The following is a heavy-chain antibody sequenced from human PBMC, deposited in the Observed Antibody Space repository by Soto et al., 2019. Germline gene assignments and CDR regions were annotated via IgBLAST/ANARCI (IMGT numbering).Heavy chain of an antibody. CDR1: GCTFSSFH. CDR2: ISGTSDYI. D-gene: IGHD3-10*01. J-gene: IGHJ4*02. Sequence: SLRLSCAAAGCTFSSFHMNWVRQAPGKGLEWVSSISGTSDYISYADSVKGRFTISRDNAENSLFLQMNNLRAEDTAVYFCAREPSYYGSGSYYYFDYWGQGALVTVSS. CDR3: AREPSYYGSGSYYYFDY. V-gene: IGHV3-21*01.